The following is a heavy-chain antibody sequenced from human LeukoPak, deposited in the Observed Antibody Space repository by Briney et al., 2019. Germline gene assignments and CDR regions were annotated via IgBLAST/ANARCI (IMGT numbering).Heavy chain of an antibody. J-gene: IGHJ5*02. D-gene: IGHD5/OR15-5a*01. CDR1: GFTFSTSV. CDR3: ARALRVSTYNWFDP. V-gene: IGHV1-58*02. CDR2: IVVGSGST. Sequence: GTSVKVSCKASGFTFSTSVMHWVRQTRGQRREWIGWIVVGSGSTNYAQKFQGRVTLTRDMSTSTAYMEVSSLTSDDTAVYYCARALRVSTYNWFDPWGQGTLVTVSS.